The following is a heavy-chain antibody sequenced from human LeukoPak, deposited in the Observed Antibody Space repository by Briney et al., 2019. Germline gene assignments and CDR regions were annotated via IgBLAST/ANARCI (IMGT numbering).Heavy chain of an antibody. V-gene: IGHV4-59*01. J-gene: IGHJ4*02. D-gene: IGHD3-22*01. CDR2: IYYSGST. CDR1: GGSISSYY. CDR3: ARAEYYYDSSGYLY. Sequence: PSETLSLTCTVSGGSISSYYWSWIRQPPGKGLEWIGYIYYSGSTNYNPSLKSRVTISVDTSKNQFSLKLSSVTAADTAVYYCARAEYYYDSSGYLYWGQGTLVTVSS.